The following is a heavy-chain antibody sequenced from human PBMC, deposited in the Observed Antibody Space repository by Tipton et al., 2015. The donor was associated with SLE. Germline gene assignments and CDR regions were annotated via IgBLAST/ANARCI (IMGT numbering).Heavy chain of an antibody. V-gene: IGHV4-59*11. CDR2: FYFGGST. Sequence: TLSLTCTVSGGSISPHYWSWIRQPPGKGLEWIGYFYFGGSTTYNPSLTSRVTISVDTSKNQFSLKLSSVTAADTAVYYCARDPRGRGSYYHYHMDGWGKGTAVSVSS. CDR1: GGSISPHY. J-gene: IGHJ6*03. CDR3: ARDPRGRGSYYHYHMDG.